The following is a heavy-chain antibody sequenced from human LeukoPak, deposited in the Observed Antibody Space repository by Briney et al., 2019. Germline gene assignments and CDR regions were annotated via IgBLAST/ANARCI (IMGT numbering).Heavy chain of an antibody. J-gene: IGHJ6*03. CDR2: MNPNSGNT. V-gene: IGHV1-8*01. CDR3: AREDRPYYYYYYMDV. Sequence: ASVKVSCKASGYTLTSYDINWVRQATGQGLEWMGWMNPNSGNTGYAQKFQGRVTMTRNTSISTAYMELSSLRSEDTAVYYCAREDRPYYYYYYMDVWGKGTTVTVSS. CDR1: GYTLTSYD.